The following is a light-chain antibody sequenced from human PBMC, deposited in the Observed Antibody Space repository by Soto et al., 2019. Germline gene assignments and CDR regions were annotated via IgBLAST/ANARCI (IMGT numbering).Light chain of an antibody. CDR1: QYIGSV. J-gene: IGKJ5*01. CDR2: GAS. CDR3: QHYLNYPIT. V-gene: IGKV1-8*01. Sequence: AIRMTQSPSSLSASIGDTVTITCQASQYIGSVLAWYQQKPGTAPKVLISGASDLHGGVPSRFSGSGSRTDFTLTITHLQSEDFATYYCQHYLNYPITFGQGTRLEIK.